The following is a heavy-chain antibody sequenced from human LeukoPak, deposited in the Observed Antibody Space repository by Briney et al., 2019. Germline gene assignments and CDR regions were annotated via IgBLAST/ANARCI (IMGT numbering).Heavy chain of an antibody. CDR3: ARVGGYYYDSSGYYYSKSIFDY. J-gene: IGHJ4*02. V-gene: IGHV4-39*07. Sequence: SETLSLTCTVSGGSVSSGSYYWSWIRQPPGKGLEWIGEINHSGSTNYNPSLKSRVTISVDTSKNQFSLKLSSVTAADTAVYYCARVGGYYYDSSGYYYSKSIFDYWGQGTLVTVSS. CDR2: INHSGST. CDR1: GGSVSSGSYY. D-gene: IGHD3-22*01.